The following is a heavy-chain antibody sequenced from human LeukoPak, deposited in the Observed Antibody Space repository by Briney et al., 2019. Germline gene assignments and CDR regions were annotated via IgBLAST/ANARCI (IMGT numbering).Heavy chain of an antibody. J-gene: IGHJ4*02. CDR3: VIMVRGVIKGPIDY. V-gene: IGHV5-51*01. CDR1: GYSFTSYW. D-gene: IGHD3-10*01. Sequence: GAALQISCKGSGYSFTSYWIGWGRQLPGKGLEWMGIIYPGDSDTRYSPSFQGQVTISADKSISTAYLQWSSLKASDTAMYYCVIMVRGVIKGPIDYWGQGTLVTVSS. CDR2: IYPGDSDT.